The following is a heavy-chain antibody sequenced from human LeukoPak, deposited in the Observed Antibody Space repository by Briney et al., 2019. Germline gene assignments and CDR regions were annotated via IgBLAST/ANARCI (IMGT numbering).Heavy chain of an antibody. J-gene: IGHJ4*02. CDR3: AKDVSTNCVGDCPPDY. Sequence: GGSLRLSCAASGFTFSSYWMSWVRQAPGKGLEWVANIKQDGSEKYYVDSVKGRFTISRDNSKKTLYLQMNSLRAEDTAVYYCAKDVSTNCVGDCPPDYWGQGTLVTVSS. CDR2: IKQDGSEK. CDR1: GFTFSSYW. V-gene: IGHV3-7*01. D-gene: IGHD2-21*02.